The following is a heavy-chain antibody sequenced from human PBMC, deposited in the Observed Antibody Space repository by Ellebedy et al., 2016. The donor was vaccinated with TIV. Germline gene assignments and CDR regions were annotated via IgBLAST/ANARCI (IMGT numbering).Heavy chain of an antibody. V-gene: IGHV3-33*01. J-gene: IGHJ6*02. CDR1: GFTFTNYH. Sequence: GESLKISCAASGFTFTNYHMHWVRQAPGKGLEWVALIWSDGSLEYYADYVKGRFTLSRDSSENTVYLHMNSLRADDTAVYYCAREVGGGQGDMDVWGQGTTVTVSS. D-gene: IGHD1-26*01. CDR2: IWSDGSLE. CDR3: AREVGGGQGDMDV.